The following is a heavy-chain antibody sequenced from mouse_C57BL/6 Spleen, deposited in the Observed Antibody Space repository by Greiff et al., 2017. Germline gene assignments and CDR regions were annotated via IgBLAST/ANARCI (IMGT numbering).Heavy chain of an antibody. CDR3: ARGSPIYDGYYYAMDY. J-gene: IGHJ4*01. D-gene: IGHD2-3*01. Sequence: QVQLQQPGAELVKPGASVKLSCKASGYTFTSYRMHWVKQRPEQGLEWIGMIHPNSGSTNYNEKFKSKATLTVDKSSSTAYMQLSSLTSEDSAVYYCARGSPIYDGYYYAMDYWGQGTSVTVSS. V-gene: IGHV1-64*01. CDR1: GYTFTSYR. CDR2: IHPNSGST.